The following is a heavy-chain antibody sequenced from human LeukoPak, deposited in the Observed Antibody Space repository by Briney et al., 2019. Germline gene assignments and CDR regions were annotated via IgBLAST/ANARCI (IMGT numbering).Heavy chain of an antibody. CDR3: ARVNIVVGEDY. J-gene: IGHJ4*02. D-gene: IGHD3-22*01. Sequence: PGGSLRLSCAASGFTFSSYWMHWVRQPPGKGLVWVAHININGNDTNYADSVKGRFTISRDNAKNMLYLQMNSLRAEDTAVYYCARVNIVVGEDYWGQGTLVTVSS. V-gene: IGHV3-74*01. CDR1: GFTFSSYW. CDR2: ININGNDT.